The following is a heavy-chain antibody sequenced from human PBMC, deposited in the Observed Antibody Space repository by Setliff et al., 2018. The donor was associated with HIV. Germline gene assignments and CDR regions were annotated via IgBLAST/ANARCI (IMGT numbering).Heavy chain of an antibody. CDR1: GYTFTAYY. Sequence: ASVKVSCKAYGYTFTAYYMHWVRQAPGQGLEWMGWINPNSGGTNYAQKLRGRVTMTRDTSINTAHMYLSSLRSDDTAIYFCARGTDFWSGSSNFDYWGQGTQVTVSS. V-gene: IGHV1-2*02. CDR2: INPNSGGT. D-gene: IGHD3-3*01. CDR3: ARGTDFWSGSSNFDY. J-gene: IGHJ4*02.